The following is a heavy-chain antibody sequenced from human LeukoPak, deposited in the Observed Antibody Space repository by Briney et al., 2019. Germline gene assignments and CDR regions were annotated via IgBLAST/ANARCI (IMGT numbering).Heavy chain of an antibody. J-gene: IGHJ4*02. Sequence: GGSLRLSCAASGFTVSSKYMSWVRQAPGKGLERVSVIHSSGSTDYADSVKGRFTISRDNSKNTVYLQMNSLRAEDTAVYYCAKEFGELFPFDYWGQGTLVTVSS. CDR1: GFTVSSKY. D-gene: IGHD3-10*01. CDR2: IHSSGST. V-gene: IGHV3-53*01. CDR3: AKEFGELFPFDY.